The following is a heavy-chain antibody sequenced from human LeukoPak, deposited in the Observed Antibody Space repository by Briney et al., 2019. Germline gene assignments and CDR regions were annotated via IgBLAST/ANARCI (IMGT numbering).Heavy chain of an antibody. CDR3: ATDPGAAAGTSDY. Sequence: GGSVKVSCKVSGYTLTELSMHWVRQAPGKGLEWMGGFDPEDGETIYAQKFQGRVTMTEDTSTDTAYMELSSLRSEDTAVYYCATDPGAAAGTSDYWGQGTLVTVSS. J-gene: IGHJ4*02. V-gene: IGHV1-24*01. CDR2: FDPEDGET. D-gene: IGHD6-13*01. CDR1: GYTLTELS.